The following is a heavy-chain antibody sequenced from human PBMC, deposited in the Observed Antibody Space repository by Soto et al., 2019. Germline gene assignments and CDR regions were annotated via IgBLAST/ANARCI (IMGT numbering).Heavy chain of an antibody. Sequence: SVKDSCKASGGTFSIYAISWVRQAPGQGLEWMGGIIPIFGTANYAQKFQGRVTITADESTSTAYMELSSLRSEDTAVYYCARVPRDGVVVVAGGFDYWGQGTLVTVSS. V-gene: IGHV1-69*13. D-gene: IGHD2-15*01. CDR3: ARVPRDGVVVVAGGFDY. CDR2: IIPIFGTA. CDR1: GGTFSIYA. J-gene: IGHJ4*02.